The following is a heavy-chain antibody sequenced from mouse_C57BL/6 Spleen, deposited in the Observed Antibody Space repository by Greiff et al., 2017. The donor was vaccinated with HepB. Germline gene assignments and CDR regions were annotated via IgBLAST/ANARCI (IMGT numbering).Heavy chain of an antibody. J-gene: IGHJ3*01. V-gene: IGHV5-9*01. CDR3: ARQNYDYDVETFAY. D-gene: IGHD2-4*01. Sequence: DVMLVESGGGLVKPGGSLKLSCAASGFTFSSYTMSWVRQTPEKRLEWVATISGGGGNTYYPDSVKGRFTISRDNAKNTLYLQMSSLRSEDTALYYCARQNYDYDVETFAYWGQGTLVTVSA. CDR2: ISGGGGNT. CDR1: GFTFSSYT.